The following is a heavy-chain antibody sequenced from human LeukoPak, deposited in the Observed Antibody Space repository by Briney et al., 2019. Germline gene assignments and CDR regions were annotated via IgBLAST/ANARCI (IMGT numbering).Heavy chain of an antibody. Sequence: SVKVSCKASGGTFSSYAISWVRQAPGQGLEWMGRIIPIFGTANYAQKFQGRVTITTDESTSTAYRELSRLRSEDTAVYYCAREPYSSSWSDPWGQGTLVTVSS. CDR2: IIPIFGTA. J-gene: IGHJ5*02. D-gene: IGHD6-13*01. V-gene: IGHV1-69*05. CDR1: GGTFSSYA. CDR3: AREPYSSSWSDP.